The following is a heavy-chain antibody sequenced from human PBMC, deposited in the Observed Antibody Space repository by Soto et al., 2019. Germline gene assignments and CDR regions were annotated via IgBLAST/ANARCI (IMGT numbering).Heavy chain of an antibody. CDR3: ARAEGTELDF. V-gene: IGHV1-2*02. J-gene: IGHJ4*02. Sequence: QVRLVQSGAEVKKPGDSVKVTCTPSGYTFTDAYIHWGRQAPVQGLEWLGWINPKNGGTNYAQQFHGRVTMTTDPSPRTAFIELSSHNSNEAAVYYCARAEGTELDFWGQGTLVTVSS. CDR2: INPKNGGT. CDR1: GYTFTDAY. D-gene: IGHD1-7*01.